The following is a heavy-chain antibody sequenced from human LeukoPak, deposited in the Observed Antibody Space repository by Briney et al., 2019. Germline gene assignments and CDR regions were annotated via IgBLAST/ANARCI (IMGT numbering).Heavy chain of an antibody. CDR2: ISTNGGNT. Sequence: GGSLRLSCAASGFTFSNYAMFWVRQAPGKGLEYVSSISTNGGNTYYANSVEGRFTISRDNSKNTLYLQLGSLRPEDMAVYYCARAVVATRDFDYWGQGTLVTVSS. V-gene: IGHV3-64*01. J-gene: IGHJ4*02. D-gene: IGHD2-15*01. CDR3: ARAVVATRDFDY. CDR1: GFTFSNYA.